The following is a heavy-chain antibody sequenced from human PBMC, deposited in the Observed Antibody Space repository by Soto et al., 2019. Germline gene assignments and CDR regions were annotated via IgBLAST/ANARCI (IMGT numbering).Heavy chain of an antibody. CDR1: GGTFSSYA. V-gene: IGHV1-69*13. J-gene: IGHJ5*02. Sequence: SGKVSCKASGGTFSSYAISWVRQAPGQGLEWMGGIIPIFGTANYAQKFQGRVTITADESTSTAYMELSSLRSEDTAVYYCARDTPVLRYFDWFPNWFDPWGQGTLVTVSS. CDR2: IIPIFGTA. CDR3: ARDTPVLRYFDWFPNWFDP. D-gene: IGHD3-9*01.